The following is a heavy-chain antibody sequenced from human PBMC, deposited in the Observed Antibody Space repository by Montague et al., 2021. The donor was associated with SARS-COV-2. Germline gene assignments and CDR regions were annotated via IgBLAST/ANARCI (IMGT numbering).Heavy chain of an antibody. J-gene: IGHJ4*02. V-gene: IGHV3-48*03. CDR3: ARPCDDYYYDSSGLLY. CDR2: ISSSGDTI. D-gene: IGHD3-22*01. CDR1: GFTFSTFW. Sequence: SLRLSCAASGFTFSTFWMNWVRQAPGKGLEWVSYISSSGDTIYYXXSLKGRFTISRDNAKNSLYLQMTSLRAEDTAVYYCARPCDDYYYDSSGLLYWGQGTLVTVSS.